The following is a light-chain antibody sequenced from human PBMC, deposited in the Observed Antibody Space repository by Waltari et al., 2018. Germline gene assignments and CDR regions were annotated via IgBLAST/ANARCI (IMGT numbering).Light chain of an antibody. CDR1: SGSIASNY. Sequence: NFMLTQPHSVSESPGKTVTISCTRSSGSIASNYVQGYPHRPGSSPTTVIYEDNQRPSGVPDRFSGSIDSSSNSASLTISGLKTEDEADYYCQSYDSSNHVVFGGGTKLTVL. V-gene: IGLV6-57*01. CDR3: QSYDSSNHVV. CDR2: EDN. J-gene: IGLJ2*01.